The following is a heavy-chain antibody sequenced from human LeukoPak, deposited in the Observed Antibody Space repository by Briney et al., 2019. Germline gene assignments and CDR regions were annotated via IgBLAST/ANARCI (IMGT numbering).Heavy chain of an antibody. CDR1: GYTFTSYG. CDR2: ISAYNGNT. J-gene: IGHJ6*03. CDR3: ASSFRKTDYYYYYYMDV. Sequence: VASVTVSCKASGYTFTSYGISWVRQAPGQGLEWMGWISAYNGNTNYAQKLQGRVTMTTDTSTSTAYMELRSLRSDDTAVYYCASSFRKTDYYYYYYMDVWGKGTTVTISS. V-gene: IGHV1-18*01.